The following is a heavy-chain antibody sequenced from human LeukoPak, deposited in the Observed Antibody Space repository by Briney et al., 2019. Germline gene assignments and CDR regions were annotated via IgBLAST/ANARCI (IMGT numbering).Heavy chain of an antibody. CDR3: ARHLIDAPIGWFDP. D-gene: IGHD3-22*01. CDR2: IYYSGST. V-gene: IGHV4-59*08. CDR1: GRSLSSYY. Sequence: SQTLSLTCTVSGRSLSSYYWRWIRQPPGKGREWIGYIYYSGSTNYNPSLKSRVTISVDTSKNQFSLKLSSVTAAATAVYYCARHLIDAPIGWFDPWGQGTLVTVSS. J-gene: IGHJ5*02.